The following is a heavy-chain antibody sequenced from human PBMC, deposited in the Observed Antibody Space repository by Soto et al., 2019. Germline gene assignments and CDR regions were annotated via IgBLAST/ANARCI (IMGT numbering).Heavy chain of an antibody. Sequence: SETVSLTCTVSGCSISIYYWSWIRQPPGKGLEWIGYIYYSGSTNYNPSLKSRVTISVDTSKNQISLKVSSVTAADTAVYYCTRRPYRSTSGGIDYWALGTLVTVSS. CDR1: GCSISIYY. CDR3: TRRPYRSTSGGIDY. D-gene: IGHD2-15*01. V-gene: IGHV4-59*12. J-gene: IGHJ4*02. CDR2: IYYSGST.